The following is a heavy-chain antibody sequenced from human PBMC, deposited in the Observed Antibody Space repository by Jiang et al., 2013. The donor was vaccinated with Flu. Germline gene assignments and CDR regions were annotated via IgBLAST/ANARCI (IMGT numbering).Heavy chain of an antibody. Sequence: SQTLSLTCDISGDSVSSNSAAWNWIRQSPSRGLEWLGRTYYRSKWYNDYPVSVKSRIIIDPDTSNNQFSLHLNSLTPDDTALYYCARESSSWPVTSGAFDIWGQGTMVTVSS. CDR2: TYYRSKWYN. D-gene: IGHD4-17*01. V-gene: IGHV6-1*01. CDR3: ARESSSWPVTSGAFDI. CDR1: GDSVSSNSAA. J-gene: IGHJ3*02.